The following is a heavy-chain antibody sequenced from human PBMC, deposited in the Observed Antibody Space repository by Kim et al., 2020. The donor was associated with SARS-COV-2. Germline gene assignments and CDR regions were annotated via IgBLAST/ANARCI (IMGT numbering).Heavy chain of an antibody. V-gene: IGHV3-21*01. D-gene: IGHD1-1*01. CDR3: ARGRLRTRSITGFFFD. Sequence: GGSLRLSCAASGFSLSSYPMVWVRQAPGKGLEWVSSVSNTSNFIYYADSVKGRFVVSRDNTENTVFLQMNSLSGDDSAMYFCARGRLRTRSITGFFFD. CDR2: VSNTSNFI. J-gene: IGHJ2*01. CDR1: GFSLSSYP.